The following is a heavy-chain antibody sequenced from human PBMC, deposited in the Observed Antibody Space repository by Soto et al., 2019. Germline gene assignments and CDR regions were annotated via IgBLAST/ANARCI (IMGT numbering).Heavy chain of an antibody. V-gene: IGHV4-39*01. CDR2: IYYSGST. Sequence: SETLSLTCTVSGGSISSSSYYWGWIRQHQGKGLEWIGSIYYSGSTYYNPSLKSRVTISVDTSKNQFSLKLSSVTAADTAVYYCARHEGLRFLEWLSSFTFDPWGQGTLVTVSS. CDR3: ARHEGLRFLEWLSSFTFDP. CDR1: GGSISSSSYY. D-gene: IGHD3-3*01. J-gene: IGHJ5*02.